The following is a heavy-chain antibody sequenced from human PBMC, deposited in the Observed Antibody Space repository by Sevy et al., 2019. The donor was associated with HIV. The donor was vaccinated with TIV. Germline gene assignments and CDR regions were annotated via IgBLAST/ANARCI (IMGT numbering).Heavy chain of an antibody. D-gene: IGHD3-22*01. CDR2: YDPEDGET. Sequence: ASVKVSCKVSGYSVSDLSIHWVRQTPGKGLEWMGGYDPEDGETIYAQKFQGRVTMTGDTFTDTAYVGLSSLRSEDTAVYYCATSPDYYDSSRDAFDIWGQGTMVTVSS. CDR1: GYSVSDLS. J-gene: IGHJ3*02. V-gene: IGHV1-24*01. CDR3: ATSPDYYDSSRDAFDI.